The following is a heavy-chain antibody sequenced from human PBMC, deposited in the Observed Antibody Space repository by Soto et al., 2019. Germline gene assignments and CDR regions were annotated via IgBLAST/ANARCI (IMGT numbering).Heavy chain of an antibody. CDR1: GFTVSSYG. CDR2: IWYDGSNK. CDR3: AREDSGYDSGNWFDP. V-gene: IGHV3-33*01. J-gene: IGHJ5*02. Sequence: SLRLSCAASGFTVSSYGMHWVRQAPGKGLEWVAVIWYDGSNKYYADSVKGRFTISRDNSKNTLYLQMNSLRAEDTAVYYCAREDSGYDSGNWFDPWGQGTLVTVSS. D-gene: IGHD5-12*01.